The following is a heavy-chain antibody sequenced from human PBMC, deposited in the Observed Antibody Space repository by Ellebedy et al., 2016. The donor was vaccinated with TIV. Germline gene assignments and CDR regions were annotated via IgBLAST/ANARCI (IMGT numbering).Heavy chain of an antibody. CDR3: ARDRGDYSISGP. D-gene: IGHD4-11*01. CDR2: IKRDGSST. J-gene: IGHJ5*02. V-gene: IGHV3-74*01. Sequence: GRSLRLSXVASGFTFGRYWMHWVRPAPGNKLAWVSRIKRDGSSTTYADSVKGRFTTSRDNARNTLYLQMNSLRGEDTAVYFCARDRGDYSISGPWGQGTLVTVSS. CDR1: GFTFGRYW.